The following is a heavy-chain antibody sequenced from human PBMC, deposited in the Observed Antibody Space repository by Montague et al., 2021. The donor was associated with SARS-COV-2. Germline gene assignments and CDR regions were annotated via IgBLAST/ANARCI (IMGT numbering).Heavy chain of an antibody. Sequence: SETLSLTCTVSGGSINNSYWSWIRQSPGKGLEWIGEINHSGSTNYSPSLESRVAISVDTSKNQFSLKLNSVTAADTAIYYCARATVDINMILVVITSVNHYFDSWGQGTLVTVSP. J-gene: IGHJ4*02. D-gene: IGHD3-22*01. CDR1: GGSINNSY. CDR3: ARATVDINMILVVITSVNHYFDS. CDR2: INHSGST. V-gene: IGHV4-34*01.